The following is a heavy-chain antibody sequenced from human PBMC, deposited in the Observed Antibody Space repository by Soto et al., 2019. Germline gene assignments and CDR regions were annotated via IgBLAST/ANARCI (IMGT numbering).Heavy chain of an antibody. Sequence: PSETLSLTCAVYGGSFSGYYWSWIRQPPGKGLEWIGEINHSGSTNYNPSLKSRVTISVDTSKNQFSLKLSSVTAADTAVYYCARGVGYCSGGSCYKPNSAPWFDPWGQGTLVTVSS. CDR1: GGSFSGYY. D-gene: IGHD2-15*01. CDR2: INHSGST. V-gene: IGHV4-34*01. J-gene: IGHJ5*02. CDR3: ARGVGYCSGGSCYKPNSAPWFDP.